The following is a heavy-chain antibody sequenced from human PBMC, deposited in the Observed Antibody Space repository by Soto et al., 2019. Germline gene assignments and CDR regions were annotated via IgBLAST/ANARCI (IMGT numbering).Heavy chain of an antibody. CDR3: ASSSSSWYGSYYGMDV. D-gene: IGHD6-13*01. V-gene: IGHV1-18*01. Sequence: ASVKVSCKASGYTFTSYGISWVRQAPGQGLEWMGWISAYNGNTNYAQKLQGRVTMTTDTSTSTAYVELRSLRSDDTAVYYCASSSSSWYGSYYGMDVWGQGTTVTVSS. CDR2: ISAYNGNT. CDR1: GYTFTSYG. J-gene: IGHJ6*02.